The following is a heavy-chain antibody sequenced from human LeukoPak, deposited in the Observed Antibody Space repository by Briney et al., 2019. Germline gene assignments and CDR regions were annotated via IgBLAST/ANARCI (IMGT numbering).Heavy chain of an antibody. V-gene: IGHV3-30-3*01. CDR1: GFTFSSYA. CDR3: ATLEPLGY. Sequence: PGRSLRLSCAASGFTFSSYAMHWVRQAPGKGLEWVAVISYDGSNKYYADSVKGRFTISRDNSKNTLYLQMNSLRAEDTAAYYCATLEPLGYWGQGTLVTVSS. J-gene: IGHJ4*02. CDR2: ISYDGSNK. D-gene: IGHD3-16*01.